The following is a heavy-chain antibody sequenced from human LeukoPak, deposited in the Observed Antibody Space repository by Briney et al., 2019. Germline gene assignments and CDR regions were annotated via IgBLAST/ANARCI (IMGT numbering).Heavy chain of an antibody. CDR2: ISGIGGTT. V-gene: IGHV3-23*01. J-gene: IGHJ5*02. D-gene: IGHD4-17*01. CDR1: GFTFSDYA. Sequence: GGSLRLSCAASGFTFSDYAMTWVRQAPGKGLEWVSVISGIGGTTYYADSVKGQFTVSRDNSQNTLYLQMNTLRADDTAVYYCAKGSSRGTTLTWFDPWGQGTLVTVSS. CDR3: AKGSSRGTTLTWFDP.